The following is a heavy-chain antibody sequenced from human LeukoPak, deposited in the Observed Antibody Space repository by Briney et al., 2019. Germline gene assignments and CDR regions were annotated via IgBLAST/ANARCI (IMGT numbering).Heavy chain of an antibody. CDR1: GFTFRDYS. Sequence: GGSLGLSCVVSGFTFRDYSMIWVRQAPGKGLQWVANTKKDGSETKYGDFVKGRFTISRDNAKNSLYLQMNSLRVEDTAVYYCGRHRSGSGTYFIDYWGQGTLVSVSS. V-gene: IGHV3-7*01. D-gene: IGHD3-10*01. CDR2: TKKDGSET. J-gene: IGHJ4*02. CDR3: GRHRSGSGTYFIDY.